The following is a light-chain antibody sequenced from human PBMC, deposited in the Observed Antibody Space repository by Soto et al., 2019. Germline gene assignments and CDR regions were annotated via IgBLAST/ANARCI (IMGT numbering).Light chain of an antibody. CDR2: DAS. J-gene: IGKJ1*01. Sequence: EIFFTQSPALLSISPKERDTLSPRASQSVSSYFAWYQQKPGQAPRLLIYDASNRATGVPARFSGSGSGTDSTLTISSLEPEDFAVYYCQQRRYWPVTFGQGTKV. V-gene: IGKV3-11*01. CDR1: QSVSSY. CDR3: QQRRYWPVT.